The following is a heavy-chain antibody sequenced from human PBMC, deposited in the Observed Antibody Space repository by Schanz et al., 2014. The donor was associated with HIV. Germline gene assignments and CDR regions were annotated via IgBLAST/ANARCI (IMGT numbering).Heavy chain of an antibody. Sequence: QVQLVESGGGVVQPGRSLRLSCAASGFSFSNYGMHWVRQAPGKGLEWVAVTSYDGTKKHYADSVNGRFTISRDNSKNTLYLQMTTLRTEDTAVYYCAKMARSVAANTNFDYRGQGTLVTVSS. D-gene: IGHD6-19*01. J-gene: IGHJ4*02. CDR2: TSYDGTKK. V-gene: IGHV3-30*18. CDR3: AKMARSVAANTNFDY. CDR1: GFSFSNYG.